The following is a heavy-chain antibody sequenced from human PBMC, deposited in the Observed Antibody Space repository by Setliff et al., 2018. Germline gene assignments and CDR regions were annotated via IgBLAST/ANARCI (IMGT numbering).Heavy chain of an antibody. Sequence: VASVKVSCKASGHSLTSNHFHWGRQAPGKGLEWMGTINPNDGYTIYAPAFQGRVAMTTDTSTGTAYTELSGLTSADTAIYYCIVNMVRPVTGLDSWGPGTLVTVSS. CDR3: IVNMVRPVTGLDS. CDR1: GHSLTSNH. V-gene: IGHV1-46*01. D-gene: IGHD2-15*01. CDR2: INPNDGYT. J-gene: IGHJ4*02.